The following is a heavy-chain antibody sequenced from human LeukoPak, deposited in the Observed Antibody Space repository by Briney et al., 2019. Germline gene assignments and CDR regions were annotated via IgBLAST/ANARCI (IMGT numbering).Heavy chain of an antibody. Sequence: PGGSLRLSCAASGFTFSRYSMNWVRQAPGKGLEWVSSISISSNYIYYPDSLKGRFTISRDNAKNSLYLQMNSLRAEDTAVYYCARSLRNAFDIWGQGTMVTVSS. J-gene: IGHJ3*02. V-gene: IGHV3-21*01. CDR3: ARSLRNAFDI. D-gene: IGHD3-3*01. CDR2: ISISSNYI. CDR1: GFTFSRYS.